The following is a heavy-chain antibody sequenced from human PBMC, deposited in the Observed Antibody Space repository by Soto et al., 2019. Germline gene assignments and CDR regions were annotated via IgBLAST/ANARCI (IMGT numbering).Heavy chain of an antibody. CDR1: GGSISSYY. J-gene: IGHJ3*02. Sequence: SVTMPLTCTVSGGSISSYYWSWIRQPPGKGLEWIGYIYYSGSTNYNPSLKSRVTISVDTSKNQFSLKLSSVTAADTAVYYCARGEVIRAFDIWGQGTMVTVSS. D-gene: IGHD3-22*01. CDR2: IYYSGST. CDR3: ARGEVIRAFDI. V-gene: IGHV4-59*01.